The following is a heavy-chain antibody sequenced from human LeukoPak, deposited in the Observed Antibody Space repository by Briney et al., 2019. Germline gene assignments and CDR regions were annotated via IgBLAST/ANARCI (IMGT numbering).Heavy chain of an antibody. V-gene: IGHV3-53*01. CDR3: ARWRAYSSFGMDV. D-gene: IGHD6-19*01. CDR1: GFTVSSNY. J-gene: IGHJ6*02. Sequence: GGSLRLSCAASGFTVSSNYMSWVRQAPGKGLEWVSVIYSGGSTYYADSVKGRFTISRDNSKSTLYLQMNSLRAEDTAVYYCARWRAYSSFGMDVWGQGTTVTVSS. CDR2: IYSGGST.